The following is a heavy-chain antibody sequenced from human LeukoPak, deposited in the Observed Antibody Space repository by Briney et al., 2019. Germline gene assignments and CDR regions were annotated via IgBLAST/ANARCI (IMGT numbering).Heavy chain of an antibody. CDR1: VGTFSSYA. V-gene: IGHV1-69*01. CDR3: AKEGGYSYAFDP. D-gene: IGHD5-18*01. Sequence: ASVKVSCKASVGTFSSYAISWVRQAPGQGLEWMGVIIPIFGTANYAQKFQGRVTITADESTSTAYMELSSLRSEDTAVYYRAKEGGYSYAFDPWGQGTLVSVSS. CDR2: IIPIFGTA. J-gene: IGHJ5*02.